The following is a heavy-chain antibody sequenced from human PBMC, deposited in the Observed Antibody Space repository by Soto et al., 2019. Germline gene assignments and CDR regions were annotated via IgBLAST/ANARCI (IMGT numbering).Heavy chain of an antibody. Sequence: SETLSLTCTVSGDSISSSRYYWGWVRQPQGTGLERIGSIYYRGSTYYSPSIKSRVTISVDTSKNQFSLKLSSVTAADTAVYYCARHLHPTTGYCPSTSCYHFDYWGQGTLVTVSS. CDR1: GDSISSSRYY. CDR3: ARHLHPTTGYCPSTSCYHFDY. J-gene: IGHJ4*02. V-gene: IGHV4-39*01. CDR2: IYYRGST. D-gene: IGHD2-2*01.